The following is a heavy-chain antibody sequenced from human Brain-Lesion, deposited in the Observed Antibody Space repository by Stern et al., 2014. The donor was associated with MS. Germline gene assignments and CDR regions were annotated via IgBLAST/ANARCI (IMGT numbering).Heavy chain of an antibody. D-gene: IGHD6-19*01. V-gene: IGHV4-39*02. CDR2: IFYTGST. Sequence: VQLEESGPGLVKPSETLSLTCTVSGGSIGRSSYYWGWIRQPPGKGLEWIGNIFYTGSTFYDPSLKSRVTISVDTSNNHFSPSLTSGTAADTAVYYCARGAGVFDSWGQGTLVTVSP. CDR3: ARGAGVFDS. J-gene: IGHJ4*02. CDR1: GGSIGRSSYY.